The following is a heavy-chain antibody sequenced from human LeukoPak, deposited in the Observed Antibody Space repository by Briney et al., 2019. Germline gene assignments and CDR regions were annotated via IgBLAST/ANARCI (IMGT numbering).Heavy chain of an antibody. V-gene: IGHV3-7*01. CDR2: IKQDGSEK. D-gene: IGHD5-24*01. CDR1: GFTFSSYW. CDR3: ASQRWLQSSFDY. J-gene: IGHJ4*02. Sequence: GGSLRLSCAASGFTFSSYWMIWVRQAPGKGLEWVTNIKQDGSEKYYVDSVKGRFTISRDNAKNSLYLQMNSLRAEDTAVYYCASQRWLQSSFDYWGQGNLVTVSS.